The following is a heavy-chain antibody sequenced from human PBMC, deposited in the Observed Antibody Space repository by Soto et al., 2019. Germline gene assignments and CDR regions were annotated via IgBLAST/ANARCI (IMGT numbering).Heavy chain of an antibody. CDR2: IYDSGST. Sequence: PSETLSLTCTVSGGSISNYYWSWVRQPPGKGLEWIGYIYDSGSTNYNPSLKSRVTISVDTSKNQFSLRLTSVTAADTAVYYCARGRISIGGVIDYFDYWGQG. CDR1: GGSISNYY. D-gene: IGHD3-16*02. CDR3: ARGRISIGGVIDYFDY. J-gene: IGHJ4*02. V-gene: IGHV4-59*01.